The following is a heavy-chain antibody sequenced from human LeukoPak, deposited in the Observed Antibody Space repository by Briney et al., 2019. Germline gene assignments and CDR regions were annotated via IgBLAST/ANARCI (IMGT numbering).Heavy chain of an antibody. CDR3: ARTGFHYSDY. CDR1: GFTFSTYW. CDR2: IKQDGSEK. V-gene: IGHV3-7*01. D-gene: IGHD3-3*01. J-gene: IGHJ4*02. Sequence: GGSLRLSCAASGFTFSTYWMGWVRQAPGKGLEWVANIKQDGSEKYYVDSVKGRFTISRDNAKSSLSLQMNSLRAEDTAVYYCARTGFHYSDYCGQGTLVTVSS.